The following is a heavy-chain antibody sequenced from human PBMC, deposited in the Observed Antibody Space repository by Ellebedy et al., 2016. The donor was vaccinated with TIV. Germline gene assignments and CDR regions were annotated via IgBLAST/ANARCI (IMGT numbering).Heavy chain of an antibody. CDR1: GYTFTGYY. CDR3: VRDLTNPLKGDY. CDR2: INPNNGDT. Sequence: AASVKVSCKASGYTFTGYYIHWVRQAPGQGLEWMAWINPNNGDTAFAQSLQGRVTMTTDTSISTAYMELSSLTSDDTAVHYCVRDLTNPLKGDYWGQGTLVTVSS. D-gene: IGHD1-14*01. J-gene: IGHJ4*02. V-gene: IGHV1-2*02.